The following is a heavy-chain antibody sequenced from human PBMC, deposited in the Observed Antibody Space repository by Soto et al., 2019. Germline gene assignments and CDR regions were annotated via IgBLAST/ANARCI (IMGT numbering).Heavy chain of an antibody. D-gene: IGHD2-21*01. CDR3: ATIFHPDDEDYYYGMDV. J-gene: IGHJ6*02. CDR2: ISGSGGTT. V-gene: IGHV3-23*01. CDR1: GFTFSSYA. Sequence: EVQLLESGGGLVQPGGSLRLSCATSGFTFSSYAMSWVRQAPGKGLEWVSAISGSGGTTHHTDSLKGRFTISRDHSKNTLFLQMNSLRAEDTAVYYCATIFHPDDEDYYYGMDVWGQGTTVTVSS.